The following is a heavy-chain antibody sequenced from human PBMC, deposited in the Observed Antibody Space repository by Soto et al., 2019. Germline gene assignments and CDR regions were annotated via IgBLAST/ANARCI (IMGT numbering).Heavy chain of an antibody. Sequence: GGSLRLSCAASGFTFSSYWMHWVRQAPGKGLVWVSRINSDGSSTSYADSVKGRFTISRDNAKNTLYLQMNSLRAEDTAMYYCVRMGFSGGGYLSYYYYGMDIWGQGTTVTVSS. J-gene: IGHJ6*02. CDR3: VRMGFSGGGYLSYYYYGMDI. CDR2: INSDGSST. CDR1: GFTFSSYW. D-gene: IGHD5-12*01. V-gene: IGHV3-74*01.